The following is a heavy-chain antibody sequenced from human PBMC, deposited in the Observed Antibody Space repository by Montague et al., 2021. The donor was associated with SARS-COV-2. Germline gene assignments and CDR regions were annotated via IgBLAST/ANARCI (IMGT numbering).Heavy chain of an antibody. CDR3: SRVRYYGSGTSLGMDV. D-gene: IGHD3-10*01. V-gene: IGHV4-34*01. J-gene: IGHJ6*02. CDR1: GGSFSGYY. Sequence: SETLSLTCAVYGGSFSGYYWSWIRQPPGKGLEWIGEINHSGSANSYSSLTSRVPISVDTSKTQFSLKLSPVTAAATAAYYCSRVRYYGSGTSLGMDVWGQGTTVTVSS. CDR2: INHSGSA.